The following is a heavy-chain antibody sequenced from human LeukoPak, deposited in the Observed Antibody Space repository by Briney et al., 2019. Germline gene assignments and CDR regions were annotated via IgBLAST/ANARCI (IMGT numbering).Heavy chain of an antibody. CDR2: ISAYNGYT. V-gene: IGHV1-18*01. CDR1: GYTFASYG. D-gene: IGHD4-17*01. J-gene: IGHJ3*01. CDR3: ARDDDDYGDSGAFDF. Sequence: GASVKVSCKASGYTFASYGISWVRQAPGQGLEWMGWISAYNGYTNYAQKLQGRVTMTIDSSTSTAYMELRSLRSDDTAVYYCARDDDDYGDSGAFDFWGQGTMVTVSS.